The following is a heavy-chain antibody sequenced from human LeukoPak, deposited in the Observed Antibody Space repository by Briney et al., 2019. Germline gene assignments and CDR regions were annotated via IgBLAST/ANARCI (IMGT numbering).Heavy chain of an antibody. J-gene: IGHJ4*02. V-gene: IGHV3-7*01. Sequence: GGSLRLSCSASGFTFSSYWMSWVRQAPGKGLEWVANIKHDGSDKYYVDSVKGRFTISRDNAKNSVYLQVNSLRAEDTAVYYCAPYDSDLGASDQWGQGTLVTVSS. D-gene: IGHD3-3*01. CDR3: APYDSDLGASDQ. CDR2: IKHDGSDK. CDR1: GFTFSSYW.